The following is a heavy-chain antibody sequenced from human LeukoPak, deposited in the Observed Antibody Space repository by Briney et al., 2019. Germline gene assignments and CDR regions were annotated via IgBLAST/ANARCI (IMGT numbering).Heavy chain of an antibody. CDR2: ISWNSGSI. CDR3: AKDLSGSYYPPYYYYGMDV. Sequence: GRSLRLSCAASGFTFDDYAMHWVRHAPGKGLEWVSGISWNSGSIGYADSVKGRFTISRDNAKNSLYLKMNSLRAEDTALYYCAKDLSGSYYPPYYYYGMDVWGQGTTVTVSS. J-gene: IGHJ6*02. V-gene: IGHV3-9*01. D-gene: IGHD3-10*01. CDR1: GFTFDDYA.